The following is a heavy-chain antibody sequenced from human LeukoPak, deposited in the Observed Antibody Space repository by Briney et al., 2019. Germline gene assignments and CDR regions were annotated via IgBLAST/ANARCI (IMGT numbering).Heavy chain of an antibody. CDR3: AKQGYNWNDANFDY. V-gene: IGHV3-48*04. D-gene: IGHD1-1*01. Sequence: GGSLRLSCAASGFTFSSYNMNWVRQTPGKGLEWVSYISFSSSTIYYADSVKGRFTISRDNAKNSLYLQMNSLRAEDTALYYCAKQGYNWNDANFDYWGQGTLVTVSS. CDR2: ISFSSSTI. J-gene: IGHJ4*02. CDR1: GFTFSSYN.